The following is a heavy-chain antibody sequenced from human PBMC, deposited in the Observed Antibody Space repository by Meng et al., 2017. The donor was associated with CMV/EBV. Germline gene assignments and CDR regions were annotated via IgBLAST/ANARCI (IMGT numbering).Heavy chain of an antibody. CDR1: GGSISSSSYY. D-gene: IGHD2-2*01. J-gene: IGHJ5*02. CDR3: ASYWYQLLEDNYNWFDP. Sequence: SETLSLTCTASGGSISSSSYYWGWIRQPPGKGLEWIGSIYYSGSTYYNPSLKSRVTISVDTSKNQFSLKLSSVTAADTAVYYCASYWYQLLEDNYNWFDPWGQGTLVTVSS. V-gene: IGHV4-39*01. CDR2: IYYSGST.